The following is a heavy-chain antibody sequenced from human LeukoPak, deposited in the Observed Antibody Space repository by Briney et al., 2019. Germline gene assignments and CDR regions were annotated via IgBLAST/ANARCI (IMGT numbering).Heavy chain of an antibody. CDR2: IIPIFGTA. J-gene: IGHJ3*02. Sequence: SVKVSCKASGGTFSSYAISWARQAPGQGLEWMGGIIPIFGTANYAQKFQGRITITTDESTSTAYMELSSLRSEDTAVYYCARDRSRTFTMIEPDAFDIWGQGTMVTVSS. CDR1: GGTFSSYA. D-gene: IGHD3-22*01. CDR3: ARDRSRTFTMIEPDAFDI. V-gene: IGHV1-69*05.